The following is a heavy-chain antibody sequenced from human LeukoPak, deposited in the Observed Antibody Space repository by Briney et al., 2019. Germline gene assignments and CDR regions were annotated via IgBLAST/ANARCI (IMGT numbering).Heavy chain of an antibody. D-gene: IGHD1-26*01. CDR2: ISGSGGNT. CDR3: AKDKGWGYSTYDFYGMDV. V-gene: IGHV3-23*01. CDR1: GFTFSSYA. J-gene: IGHJ6*02. Sequence: GGSLRLSCAASGFTFSSYAMSWVRQAPGRGREWVSAISGSGGNTYYADSVKGRFTISRDNSKNTLYLQMNSLRAEDTAVYYCAKDKGWGYSTYDFYGMDVWGQGTTVTVSS.